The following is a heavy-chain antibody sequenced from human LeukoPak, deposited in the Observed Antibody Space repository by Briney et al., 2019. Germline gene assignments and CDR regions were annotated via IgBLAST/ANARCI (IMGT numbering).Heavy chain of an antibody. CDR2: ISSSGSTI. Sequence: GGSLRLSCAASGFTFSDYYMSWIRQAPGKGLEWVSYISSSGSTIYYADSVKGRFTISRDNAKNSLYLQMNSLRAEDTAVYYCASLFKLPLGDYFDYWGQGTLVTVSS. D-gene: IGHD3-16*01. V-gene: IGHV3-11*01. J-gene: IGHJ4*02. CDR3: ASLFKLPLGDYFDY. CDR1: GFTFSDYY.